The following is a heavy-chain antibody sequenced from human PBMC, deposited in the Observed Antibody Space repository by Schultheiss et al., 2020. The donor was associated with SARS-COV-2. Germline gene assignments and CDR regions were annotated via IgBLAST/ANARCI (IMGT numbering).Heavy chain of an antibody. CDR1: GFTFSSYE. J-gene: IGHJ3*02. CDR3: ARVYGSGSYYNGPYAFDI. V-gene: IGHV3-48*03. Sequence: GESLKISCAASGFTFSSYEMNWVRQAPGKGLEWVSYISSSGSTIYYADSVKGRFTISRDNAKNSLYLQMNSLRAEDTAVYYCARVYGSGSYYNGPYAFDIWGQGTMVTVSS. CDR2: ISSSGSTI. D-gene: IGHD3-10*01.